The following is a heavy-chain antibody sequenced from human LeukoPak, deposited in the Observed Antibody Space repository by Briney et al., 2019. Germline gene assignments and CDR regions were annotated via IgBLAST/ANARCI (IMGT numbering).Heavy chain of an antibody. V-gene: IGHV4-34*01. CDR3: ARRRVVVVAATVPSLKRYWYFDL. Sequence: SSETLSLTCAVYGGSFSGYYWSWVRQPPGKGLEWIGEINHSGSTKYDPSLKSRVTISVDTSKNQFSLKLSSVTAADTAVYYCARRRVVVVAATVPSLKRYWYFDLWGRGTLVTVSS. CDR1: GGSFSGYY. D-gene: IGHD2-15*01. CDR2: INHSGST. J-gene: IGHJ2*01.